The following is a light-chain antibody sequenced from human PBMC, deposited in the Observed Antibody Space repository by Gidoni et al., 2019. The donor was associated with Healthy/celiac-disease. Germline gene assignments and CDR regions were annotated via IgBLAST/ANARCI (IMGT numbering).Light chain of an antibody. CDR2: DAS. CDR3: QQYDNLLLI. V-gene: IGKV1-33*01. CDR1: QDISNY. J-gene: IGKJ5*01. Sequence: DIQMTQSPSSLSASVGDRVTITCQASQDISNYLNWYQQKPGKAPKLLIYDASHLETGVPSRFSGSGSGTDFTFTISSLQPEDIATYYCQQYDNLLLIFXQXTRLEIK.